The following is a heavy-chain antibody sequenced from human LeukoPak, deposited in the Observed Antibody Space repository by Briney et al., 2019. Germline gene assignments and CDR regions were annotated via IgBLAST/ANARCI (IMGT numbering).Heavy chain of an antibody. CDR1: GYTFTGYY. Sequence: ASVKVSCKASGYTFTGYYMHWVRQPPGQGLEWMGWINPNSGGTNYAQKFQGRVTMTRDTSISTAYMELSRLRSDDTAVYYCARDQRRGGSGSYYWGQGTLVTVSS. J-gene: IGHJ4*02. CDR2: INPNSGGT. V-gene: IGHV1-2*02. CDR3: ARDQRRGGSGSYY. D-gene: IGHD3-10*01.